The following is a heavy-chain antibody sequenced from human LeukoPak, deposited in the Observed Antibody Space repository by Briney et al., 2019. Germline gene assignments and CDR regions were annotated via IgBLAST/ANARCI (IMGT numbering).Heavy chain of an antibody. V-gene: IGHV4-59*01. CDR2: IYYSGST. D-gene: IGHD5/OR15-5a*01. CDR1: AGFIGSYY. CDR3: ASSSSVSTIFDP. J-gene: IGHJ5*02. Sequence: PPQRRSLTRTLAAGFIGSYYASCVRQPPRKGLGWIGYIYYSGSTNYNPSLKSRVTISVDTSKNQFSLKLSSVTAADTAVYYCASSSSVSTIFDPWGQGTLVTVSS.